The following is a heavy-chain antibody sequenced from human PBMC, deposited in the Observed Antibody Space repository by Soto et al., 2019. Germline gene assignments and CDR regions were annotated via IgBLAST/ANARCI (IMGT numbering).Heavy chain of an antibody. CDR1: GGTFSSYA. V-gene: IGHV1-69*13. CDR3: ARAPRPYCSGGSCYMGFDP. D-gene: IGHD2-15*01. J-gene: IGHJ5*02. CDR2: IIPIFGTA. Sequence: GASVKVSCKASGGTFSSYAISWVRQAPGQGLEWMGGIIPIFGTANYAQKFQGRVTITANESTSTAYMELSSLRSEDTAVYYCARAPRPYCSGGSCYMGFDPWGQGTLVTVSS.